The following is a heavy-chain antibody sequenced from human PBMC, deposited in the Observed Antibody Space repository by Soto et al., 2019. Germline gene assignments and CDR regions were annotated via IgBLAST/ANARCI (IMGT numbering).Heavy chain of an antibody. V-gene: IGHV1-46*01. CDR2: INPSGGST. J-gene: IGHJ6*02. CDR3: AREGGYADYEGAYYYYGMDV. Sequence: QVQLVQSGAEVKKPGASVKVSCKASGYTFTSYYMHWVRQAPGQGLEWMGIINPSGGSTSYAQKFQGRATMTRKTSTSTVYLELSSLRSEDTAVYYCAREGGYADYEGAYYYYGMDVWGQGTTVTVSS. CDR1: GYTFTSYY. D-gene: IGHD4-17*01.